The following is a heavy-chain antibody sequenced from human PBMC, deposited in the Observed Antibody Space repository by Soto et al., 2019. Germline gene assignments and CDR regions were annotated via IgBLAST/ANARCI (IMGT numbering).Heavy chain of an antibody. D-gene: IGHD6-13*01. CDR2: ISATGTST. J-gene: IGHJ5*02. V-gene: IGHV3-23*01. Sequence: EVQLLESGGGLVQPGGSLRLSCAASGLSLSSAAMSWVRQAPGKGLEWVSAISATGTSTYYADSVKGRFIISRDEIKNTRYLQMSSLRAEDTALYYCAKRGGSTSWYWLDPWGQGTLVTVSS. CDR3: AKRGGSTSWYWLDP. CDR1: GLSLSSAA.